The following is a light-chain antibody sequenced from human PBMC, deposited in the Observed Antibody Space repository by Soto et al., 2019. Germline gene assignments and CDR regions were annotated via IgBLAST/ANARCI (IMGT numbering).Light chain of an antibody. CDR3: QQLNSAPPT. CDR2: AAS. J-gene: IGKJ2*01. V-gene: IGKV1-9*01. Sequence: DIQLTQSPSFLSASVRDRVTITCRARQGIASYLAWYQQKPGKAPKLLIYAASTLQSGVPSRFSGSGSGTEFTLTISSLQPEDFATYYGQQLNSAPPTFGQGTKLEIK. CDR1: QGIASY.